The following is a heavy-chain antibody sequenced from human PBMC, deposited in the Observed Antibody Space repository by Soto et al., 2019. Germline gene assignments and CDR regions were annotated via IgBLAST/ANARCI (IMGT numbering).Heavy chain of an antibody. CDR3: AREGPTINHYYYGMDV. J-gene: IGHJ6*02. D-gene: IGHD5-12*01. Sequence: QVQLVQSGAEVKKPGSSVKVSCKASGGTFSSYAISWVRQAPGQGLEWMGGIIPIFGTANYAQKFQGRVTITADDSTSTAYRELSTLRSEDTAVYYCAREGPTINHYYYGMDVWGQGTTVTVSS. CDR2: IIPIFGTA. V-gene: IGHV1-69*12. CDR1: GGTFSSYA.